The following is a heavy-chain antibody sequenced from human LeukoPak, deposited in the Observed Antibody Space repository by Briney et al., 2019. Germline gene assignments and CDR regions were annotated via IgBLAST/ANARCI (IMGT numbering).Heavy chain of an antibody. CDR1: GFTFGSYG. J-gene: IGHJ4*02. CDR2: IRYDGSDR. Sequence: GGSLRLSCAGPGFTFGSYGISWVRQAPGKGLEWVAGIRYDGSDRSYADPVKGRFTISRDNSKNTVDLQMNSLRAEDTAVYYCARDNWGDGGYYRTLDYWGQGTLVTVSS. V-gene: IGHV3-33*07. CDR3: ARDNWGDGGYYRTLDY. D-gene: IGHD3-22*01.